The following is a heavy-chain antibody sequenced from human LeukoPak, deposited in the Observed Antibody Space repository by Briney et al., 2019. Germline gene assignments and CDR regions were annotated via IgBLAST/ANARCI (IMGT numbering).Heavy chain of an antibody. Sequence: SETLSLTCTVSGGSISSGTYYWGWIRQPPGKGLEWIGSIYYSGSAYCNPSLKSRLTMSVDTSKNQFSLKLTSVTAADTAVYYCARERGDNWNVGPWGQGTLVTVSS. V-gene: IGHV4-39*07. CDR2: IYYSGSA. D-gene: IGHD1-20*01. J-gene: IGHJ5*02. CDR3: ARERGDNWNVGP. CDR1: GGSISSGTYY.